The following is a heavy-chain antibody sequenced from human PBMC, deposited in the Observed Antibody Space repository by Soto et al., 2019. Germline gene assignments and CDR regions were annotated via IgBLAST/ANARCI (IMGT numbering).Heavy chain of an antibody. CDR1: GGSFSGYY. CDR3: ARGRMTLAIGYCSSTRCAGRHYYYYYGMDV. V-gene: IGHV4-34*01. CDR2: INHSGST. Sequence: PSETLSLTCAVYGGSFSGYYWSWIRQPPGKGLEWIGEINHSGSTNYNPSLKSRVTISVDTSKNQFSLKLSSVTAADTAVYYCARGRMTLAIGYCSSTRCAGRHYYYYYGMDVWGQGTTVTVSS. D-gene: IGHD2-2*01. J-gene: IGHJ6*02.